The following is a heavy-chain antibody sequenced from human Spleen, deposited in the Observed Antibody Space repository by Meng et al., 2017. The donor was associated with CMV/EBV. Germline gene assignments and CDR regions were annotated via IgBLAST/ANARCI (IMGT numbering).Heavy chain of an antibody. CDR1: GYTFTGYY. Sequence: ASVKVSCKASGYTFTGYYIHWVRQAPGQGLEWMGWINPNTGVTNYAQRFQGRLTMTRDTSISTAYMELSRLRFDDTAVYYCARVLYSGSYSDYWGQGTLVTVSS. J-gene: IGHJ4*02. D-gene: IGHD1-26*01. V-gene: IGHV1-2*02. CDR2: INPNTGVT. CDR3: ARVLYSGSYSDY.